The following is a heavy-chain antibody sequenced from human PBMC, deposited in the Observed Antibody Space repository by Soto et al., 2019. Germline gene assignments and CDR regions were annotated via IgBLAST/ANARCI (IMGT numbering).Heavy chain of an antibody. J-gene: IGHJ4*02. Sequence: QVHLQQSGPGLVKPSQTLSLTCAISGDSVSSNTAAWNWIRSSPSRGLEWLGRTYYRSNWRHDYAVSVKSRITVSPDTSKNRGSLQLNSVTPDGTAVYYCARGVAGSGFDLWGKGTLVTVSS. CDR2: TYYRSNWRH. V-gene: IGHV6-1*01. D-gene: IGHD6-19*01. CDR3: ARGVAGSGFDL. CDR1: GDSVSSNTAA.